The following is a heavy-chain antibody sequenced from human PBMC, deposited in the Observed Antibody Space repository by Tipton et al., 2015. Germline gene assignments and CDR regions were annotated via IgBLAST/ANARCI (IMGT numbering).Heavy chain of an antibody. J-gene: IGHJ6*02. V-gene: IGHV4-59*01. CDR2: ISHSGNT. Sequence: TLSLTCSVSSDSISKYYWSWIRQPPGKGLEWIGSISHSGNTYYNPSLKSRITISLNTSKNQFSLKMSSVTAADTAVYFCARDLEHGMDVWGQGTTVTVS. CDR1: SDSISKYY. CDR3: ARDLEHGMDV.